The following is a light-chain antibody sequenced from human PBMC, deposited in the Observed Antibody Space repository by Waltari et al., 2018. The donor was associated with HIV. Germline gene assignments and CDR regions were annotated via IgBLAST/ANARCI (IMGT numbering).Light chain of an antibody. Sequence: DIQMTQSPSSLSASVGDRVTITCQASQDITNYLNWYQQKPGKAPKLLIFDASNLERGVPSRFSGSGSGTDFTFTISSLQPEDVATYFWQQDDNLFTFGPGTRVDLK. CDR2: DAS. CDR3: QQDDNLFT. V-gene: IGKV1-33*01. CDR1: QDITNY. J-gene: IGKJ3*01.